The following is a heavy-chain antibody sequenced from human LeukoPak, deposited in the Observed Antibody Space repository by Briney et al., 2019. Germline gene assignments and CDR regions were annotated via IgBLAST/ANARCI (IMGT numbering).Heavy chain of an antibody. V-gene: IGHV4-59*08. Sequence: PSETLSLTCTVSGGSISSYYWSWIRQRPGKGLEWIGYVYYSGSTNYNPSLKSQVTISVDTSKNQFSLKQSSVSAADTAVYYCARLKYSSSWISHDYWGRGTLVAVSS. CDR3: ARLKYSSSWISHDY. CDR2: VYYSGST. D-gene: IGHD6-13*01. J-gene: IGHJ4*02. CDR1: GGSISSYY.